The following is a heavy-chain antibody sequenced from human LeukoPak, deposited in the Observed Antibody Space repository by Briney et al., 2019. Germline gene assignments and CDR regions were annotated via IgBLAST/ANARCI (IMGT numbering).Heavy chain of an antibody. CDR2: IKTDGSEK. CDR3: ARRGSGSYYNTFDC. Sequence: GGSLRLSCEGSGFTFSNYWMGWVRQAPGKGLQWVANIKTDGSEKYYVDSVKGRFTISRDNAKNSLYLQMNSLRAEDTAVYYCARRGSGSYYNTFDCWGQGTLVTVSS. CDR1: GFTFSNYW. J-gene: IGHJ4*02. D-gene: IGHD3-10*01. V-gene: IGHV3-7*01.